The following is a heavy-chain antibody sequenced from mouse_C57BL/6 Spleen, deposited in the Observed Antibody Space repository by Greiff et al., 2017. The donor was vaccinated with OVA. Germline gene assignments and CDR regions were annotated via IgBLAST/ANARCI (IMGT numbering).Heavy chain of an antibody. CDR1: GFTFRDYG. V-gene: IGHV5-17*01. J-gene: IGHJ4*01. Sequence: EVQRVESGGGLVKPGGSLKLSCAASGFTFRDYGMHWVRQAPEKGLEWVAYISSGSSTTYYADTVKGRLTVSRDNAKNTLFLQMTSLRSEDTAMFYCANDNSPYAMDYWGKGTSVTVSS. CDR2: ISSGSSTT. CDR3: ANDNSPYAMDY. D-gene: IGHD6-1*01.